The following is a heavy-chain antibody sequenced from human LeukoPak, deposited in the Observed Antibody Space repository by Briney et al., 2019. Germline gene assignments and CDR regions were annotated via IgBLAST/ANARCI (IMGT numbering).Heavy chain of an antibody. Sequence: SETLSLTCTVSGGSVSSGSYYWSWIRQPPGKGLEWIGYISYSGNTNYNPSLKSRVTISVDTSKDQFSLKLSSVTAADTAVYYCARLDFDYYDSSAERDWFDPWGQGTLVTVSS. V-gene: IGHV4-61*01. J-gene: IGHJ5*02. CDR1: GGSVSSGSYY. CDR2: ISYSGNT. CDR3: ARLDFDYYDSSAERDWFDP. D-gene: IGHD3-22*01.